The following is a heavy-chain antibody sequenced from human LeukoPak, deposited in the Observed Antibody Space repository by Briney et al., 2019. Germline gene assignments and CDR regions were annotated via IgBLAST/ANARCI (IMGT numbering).Heavy chain of an antibody. J-gene: IGHJ4*02. CDR2: ISGSGGST. V-gene: IGHV3-23*01. D-gene: IGHD3-10*01. CDR1: GFTFSSCA. CDR3: AKELLWFGELTDAFDY. Sequence: GGSLRLSCAASGFTFSSCAMSWVRQAPGKGLEWVSAISGSGGSTYYADSVKGRFTISRDNSKNTLYLQMNSLRAEDTAVYYCAKELLWFGELTDAFDYWGQGTLVTVSS.